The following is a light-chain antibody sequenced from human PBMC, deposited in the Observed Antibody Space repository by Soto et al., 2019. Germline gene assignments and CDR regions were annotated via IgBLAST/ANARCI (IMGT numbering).Light chain of an antibody. V-gene: IGKV3-20*01. CDR2: GAT. J-gene: IGKJ4*01. CDR3: QQYGSSPPT. CDR1: QSVSKNF. Sequence: EIVLTQSPGTLSLSPGERATLSCRASQSVSKNFLAWYQQKPGQAPRLLISGATNRATGIPDRFSGSGSETDFSLTIDRREPEVFAVYFCQQYGSSPPTCGGGTKVAIK.